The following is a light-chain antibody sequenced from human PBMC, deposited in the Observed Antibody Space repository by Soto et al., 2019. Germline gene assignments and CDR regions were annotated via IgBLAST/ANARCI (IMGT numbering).Light chain of an antibody. Sequence: EIVLTHSPATLSSFPGDGVTLSCRASQYINTRLAWYQHRPGQAPRLLIYQTSIRAAGIPARFSASGTGTDFTLTISSLEPEDFAVYYCQQRANWPLTFGGGTKV. V-gene: IGKV3-11*01. CDR3: QQRANWPLT. J-gene: IGKJ4*01. CDR2: QTS. CDR1: QYINTR.